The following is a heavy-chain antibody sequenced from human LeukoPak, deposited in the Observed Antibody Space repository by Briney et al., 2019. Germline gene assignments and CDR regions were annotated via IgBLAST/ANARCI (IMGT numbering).Heavy chain of an antibody. CDR1: GFTFSSYA. J-gene: IGHJ4*02. CDR3: AKRLGYCSSTSCPTFDY. Sequence: GGSLRLSCAASGFTFSSYAMSWVRQAPGKGLEWVSAISGSGGSTYYADSVKGRFTISRDNSKNTLYLQMNSLRAEDTAVYYCAKRLGYCSSTSCPTFDYWGQGTLVTVSS. D-gene: IGHD2-2*01. V-gene: IGHV3-23*01. CDR2: ISGSGGST.